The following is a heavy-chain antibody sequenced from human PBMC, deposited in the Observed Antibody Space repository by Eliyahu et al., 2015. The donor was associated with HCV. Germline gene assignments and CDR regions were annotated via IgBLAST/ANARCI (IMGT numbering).Heavy chain of an antibody. V-gene: IGHV3-33*01. CDR2: IWYDGSNK. J-gene: IGHJ4*02. D-gene: IGHD2-2*01. CDR3: ARDSGDIVVVPAGPGFDY. Sequence: QVQLVESGGGVVQPGRSLRLSCAASGFXFSSXGXHWVRQAPGKGLEWVAVIWYDGSNKYYADSVKGRFTISRDNSKNTLYLQMNSLRAEDTAVYYCARDSGDIVVVPAGPGFDYWSQGTLVTVSS. CDR1: GFXFSSXG.